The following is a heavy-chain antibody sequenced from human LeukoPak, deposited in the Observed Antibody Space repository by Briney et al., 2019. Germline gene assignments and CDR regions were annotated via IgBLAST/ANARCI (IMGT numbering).Heavy chain of an antibody. Sequence: ASVKVSCKTSGYTFTNYDINWVRQAAGQGLEWMGWMNPNNGDTDYVQEFKGRVTMTRDTSISTAYMELSSLTYEDSAVYYCTRSGFGAGVRFDFWGQGTPVTVSS. J-gene: IGHJ4*02. D-gene: IGHD3-3*01. CDR1: GYTFTNYD. CDR2: MNPNNGDT. V-gene: IGHV1-8*01. CDR3: TRSGFGAGVRFDF.